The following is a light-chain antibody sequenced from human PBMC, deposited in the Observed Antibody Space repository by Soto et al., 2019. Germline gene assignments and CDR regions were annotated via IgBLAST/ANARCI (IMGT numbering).Light chain of an antibody. CDR2: AAS. V-gene: IGKV1-33*01. CDR1: QDISRS. J-gene: IGKJ2*01. Sequence: DIQMTQSPSSLSPSVGDRVIIACQARQDISRSLSWFQQKMGKAPNLLIYAASNLEAGVPSRFSGGGSGTNFSLIISSLQPEDVATYYCHQYHSFPYTFGRGTKL. CDR3: HQYHSFPYT.